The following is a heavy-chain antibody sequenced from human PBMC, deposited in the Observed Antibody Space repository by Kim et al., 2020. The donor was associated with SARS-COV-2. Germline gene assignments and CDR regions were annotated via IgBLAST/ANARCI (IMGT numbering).Heavy chain of an antibody. CDR3: ARDLNWNDSGYFDY. CDR1: GFTFSSYG. J-gene: IGHJ4*02. D-gene: IGHD1-1*01. CDR2: IWYDGSNK. V-gene: IGHV3-33*01. Sequence: GGSLRLSCAASGFTFSSYGMHWVRQAPGKGLEWVAVIWYDGSNKYYADSVKGRFTISRDNSKNTLYLQMNSLRAEDTAVYYCARDLNWNDSGYFDYWGQGTLVTVSS.